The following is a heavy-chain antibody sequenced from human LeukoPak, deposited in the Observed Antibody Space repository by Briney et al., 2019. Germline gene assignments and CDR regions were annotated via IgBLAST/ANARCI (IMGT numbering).Heavy chain of an antibody. Sequence: SETLSLTCTVSGGSISSSSYYWGWIRQPPGKGLEWIGSIYYSGSTYYNPSLKSRVTISVDTSKNQFSLKLSSVTAADTAVYYCARRVAAAGAWGQGTLVTVSS. D-gene: IGHD6-13*01. CDR2: IYYSGST. CDR1: GGSISSSSYY. V-gene: IGHV4-39*01. CDR3: ARRVAAAGA. J-gene: IGHJ5*02.